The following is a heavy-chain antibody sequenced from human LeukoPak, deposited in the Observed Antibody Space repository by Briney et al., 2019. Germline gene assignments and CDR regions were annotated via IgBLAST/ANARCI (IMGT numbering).Heavy chain of an antibody. CDR3: AKAARAAMVNPFDY. CDR2: HFASNK. D-gene: IGHD5-18*01. J-gene: IGHJ4*02. V-gene: IGHV3-30*02. Sequence: GGSLRLSCVTSGFIFSSYGIHWVRQAPGKGLEWVAWHFASNKYYADSVKGRFTISRDNSKNTLYLQMNSLRAEDTAVYYCAKAARAAMVNPFDYWGQGTLVTVSS. CDR1: GFIFSSYG.